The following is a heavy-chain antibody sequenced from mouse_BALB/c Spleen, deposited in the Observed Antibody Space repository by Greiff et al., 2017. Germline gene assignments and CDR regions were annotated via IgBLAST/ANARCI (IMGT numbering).Heavy chain of an antibody. CDR2: INPYNGAT. CDR1: GYSFTGYY. J-gene: IGHJ3*01. D-gene: IGHD2-1*01. V-gene: IGHV1-26*01. CDR3: ARMTGNSWFAY. Sequence: EVQLQQSGPELVKPGASVKISCKASGYSFTGYYMHWVKQSHVKSLEWIGRINPYNGATSYNQNFKDKASLTVDKSSSTAYMELHSLTSEDSAVYYCARMTGNSWFAYWGQGTLVTVSA.